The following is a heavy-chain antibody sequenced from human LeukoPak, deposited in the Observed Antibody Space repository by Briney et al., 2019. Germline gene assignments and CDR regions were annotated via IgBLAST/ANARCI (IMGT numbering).Heavy chain of an antibody. CDR1: GHTFTGYY. D-gene: IGHD3-10*01. J-gene: IGHJ4*02. CDR3: AREPSGSGSYDY. V-gene: IGHV1-2*02. CDR2: IYPNSGGT. Sequence: ASVKVSCKASGHTFTGYYMHWVRRAPGQGLEWMGWIYPNSGGTNYAQKFQGRVTMTRDTSISTAYMELSRLRSDDTAVYYCAREPSGSGSYDYWGQGTLVTASS.